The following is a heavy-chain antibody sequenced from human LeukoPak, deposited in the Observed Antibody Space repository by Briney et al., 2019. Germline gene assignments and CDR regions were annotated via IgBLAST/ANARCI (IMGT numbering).Heavy chain of an antibody. CDR3: ARALNYYDSSGSPGI. CDR2: IIPIFGTA. V-gene: IGHV1-69*05. J-gene: IGHJ4*02. Sequence: SVKVSCKASGYTFTSYAISWVRQAPGLGLEWMGGIIPIFGTANYAQKFQGRVTITTDESTSTAYMELSSLRSEDTAVYYCARALNYYDSSGSPGIWGQGTLVTVSS. CDR1: GYTFTSYA. D-gene: IGHD3-22*01.